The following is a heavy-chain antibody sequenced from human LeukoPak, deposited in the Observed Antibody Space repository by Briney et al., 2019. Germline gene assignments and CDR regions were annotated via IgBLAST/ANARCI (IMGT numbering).Heavy chain of an antibody. J-gene: IGHJ5*02. CDR2: IWYDGSNK. CDR3: AKDALDIVVVPAAMPNNWFDP. V-gene: IGHV3-30*02. CDR1: GFTFSSYG. Sequence: SGGSLRLSCAASGFTFSSYGMHWVRQAPGKGLEWVAVIWYDGSNKYYADSVKGRFTISRDNSKNTLYLQMNSLRAEDTAVYYCAKDALDIVVVPAAMPNNWFDPWGQGTLVTVSS. D-gene: IGHD2-2*03.